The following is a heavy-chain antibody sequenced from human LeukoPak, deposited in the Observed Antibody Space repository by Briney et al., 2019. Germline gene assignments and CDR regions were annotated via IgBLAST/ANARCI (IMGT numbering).Heavy chain of an antibody. D-gene: IGHD5-18*01. CDR2: ISSSSSTI. J-gene: IGHJ4*02. Sequence: GGSLRLSCAASGFTFSSYSMNWVRQAPGKGLEWVSYISSSSSTIYYADSVKGRFTISRDNAKNSLYLQMNSLRAEDTAVYYCARDARKWIQLWLPFAYWGQGTLVTVSS. CDR3: ARDARKWIQLWLPFAY. CDR1: GFTFSSYS. V-gene: IGHV3-48*04.